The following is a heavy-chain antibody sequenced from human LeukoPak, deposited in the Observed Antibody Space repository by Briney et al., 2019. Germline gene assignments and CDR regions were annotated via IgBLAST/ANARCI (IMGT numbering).Heavy chain of an antibody. D-gene: IGHD1-26*01. CDR2: FTSDGNSM. CDR1: GFTLSSYT. J-gene: IGHJ4*02. Sequence: PGGSLRLSCAASGFTLSSYTMYWARQAPGRGLVWVARFTSDGNSMTYADFVKGRFTVSRDIAKNTLYLQMNSLRAEDTAVYYCARAQVGTPTDCWGQGTLVTVTS. CDR3: ARAQVGTPTDC. V-gene: IGHV3-74*01.